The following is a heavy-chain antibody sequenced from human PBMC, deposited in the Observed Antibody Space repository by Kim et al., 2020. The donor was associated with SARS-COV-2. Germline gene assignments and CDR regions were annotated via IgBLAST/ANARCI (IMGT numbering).Heavy chain of an antibody. CDR1: GYGFSDFI. D-gene: IGHD3-10*01. CDR2: IDPKNGDT. CDR3: ARDEVPTISGMEDV. Sequence: ASVKVSCKASGYGFSDFIIHWVRQAPGQGLEWMGWIDPKNGDTHYAQSFQGRVTMIRDTSVSTVYLDLSRLTSDDTAVYYCARDEVPTISGMEDVWGQGITVTVTS. J-gene: IGHJ6*02. V-gene: IGHV1-2*02.